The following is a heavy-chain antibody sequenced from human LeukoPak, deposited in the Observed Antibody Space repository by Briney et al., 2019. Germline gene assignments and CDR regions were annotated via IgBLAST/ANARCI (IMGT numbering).Heavy chain of an antibody. CDR1: GFTFSSHS. CDR3: ARGAYYYED. J-gene: IGHJ4*02. CDR2: ISSSSSTI. Sequence: PGGSLRLSCAASGFTFSSHSMNWVRQAQGKGLEWVSYISSSSSTIYYADSVKGRFTISRDNAKNSLYLQMNSLRAEDTAVYYCARGAYYYEDWGQGTLVTVSS. D-gene: IGHD3-22*01. V-gene: IGHV3-48*01.